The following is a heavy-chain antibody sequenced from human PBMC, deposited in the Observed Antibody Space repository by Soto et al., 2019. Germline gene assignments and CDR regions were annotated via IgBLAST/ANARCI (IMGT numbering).Heavy chain of an antibody. CDR1: GGSVSSGSYY. V-gene: IGHV4-61*01. D-gene: IGHD6-19*01. Sequence: QVQLQESGPGLVKPSETLSLTCTVSGGSVSSGSYYWSWIRQPPGKGLEWIGYIYYSGSTNYNPTLKSRDTISVDTSKNQFSLKLSSVTAADTAVYYCARGIEGWYQGRYSYGMDVWGHGTTVTVSS. J-gene: IGHJ6*02. CDR2: IYYSGST. CDR3: ARGIEGWYQGRYSYGMDV.